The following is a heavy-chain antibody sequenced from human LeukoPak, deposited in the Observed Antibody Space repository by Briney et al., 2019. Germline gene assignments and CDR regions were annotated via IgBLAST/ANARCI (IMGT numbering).Heavy chain of an antibody. V-gene: IGHV3-74*01. CDR1: GFAFSSFW. D-gene: IGHD1-14*01. CDR2: MNEYSTTI. Sequence: GPSLGNSCASSGFAFSSFWMHWVRQAPRKGLGQISDMNEYSTTIRYADSVKGRFTISRDNAKSSLYLQMNKLRAEDTAMYFCARGGVNPVDHWGQGTLVSVAS. CDR3: ARGGVNPVDH. J-gene: IGHJ4*02.